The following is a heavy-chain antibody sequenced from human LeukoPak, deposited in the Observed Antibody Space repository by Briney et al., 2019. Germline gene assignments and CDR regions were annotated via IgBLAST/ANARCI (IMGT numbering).Heavy chain of an antibody. CDR3: AKDPSQWEPPDY. CDR2: ISGSGGST. Sequence: PGGSLRLSCAASGFTFSNSAMSWVRQAPGKGLEWVSLISGSGGSTYYADSVRGRFTISRDNSKNTVYLQMNSLRAEDTAVYYCAKDPSQWEPPDYWGQGTLVTVSS. CDR1: GFTFSNSA. D-gene: IGHD1-26*01. J-gene: IGHJ4*02. V-gene: IGHV3-23*01.